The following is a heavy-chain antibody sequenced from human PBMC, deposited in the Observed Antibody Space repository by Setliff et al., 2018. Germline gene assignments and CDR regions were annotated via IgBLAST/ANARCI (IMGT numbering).Heavy chain of an antibody. Sequence: SETLSLTCTVSGGSISSYYWSWIRQPPGKGLEWIGYIYYSGSTNYNPSLKSRVTISVDTSKNQFSLKLSSVTAADTAVYYCARGKRLPPPRTARGYSGYDYWGQGTLVTVSS. D-gene: IGHD5-12*01. CDR3: ARGKRLPPPRTARGYSGYDY. CDR2: IYYSGST. J-gene: IGHJ4*02. V-gene: IGHV4-59*12. CDR1: GGSISSYY.